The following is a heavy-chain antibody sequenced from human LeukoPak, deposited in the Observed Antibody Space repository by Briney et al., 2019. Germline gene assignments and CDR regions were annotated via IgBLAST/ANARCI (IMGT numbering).Heavy chain of an antibody. CDR3: ARLGSTYSGSYYYFDY. D-gene: IGHD1-26*01. J-gene: IGHJ4*02. CDR2: IYFSGTT. CDR1: GDSINAYY. V-gene: IGHV4-4*08. Sequence: KPSETLSLTCTVSGDSINAYYWGWIRQPPGKGLEWIGYIYFSGTTKYNPSLESRVTISVDTSKNQFSLKLSSVTAADTAVYYCARLGSTYSGSYYYFDYWGQGTLVTVSS.